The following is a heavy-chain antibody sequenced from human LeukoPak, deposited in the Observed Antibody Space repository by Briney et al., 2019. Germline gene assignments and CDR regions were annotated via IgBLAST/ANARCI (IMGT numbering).Heavy chain of an antibody. CDR2: ISGRGGST. D-gene: IGHD1-26*01. CDR3: AKAGSIKFDY. J-gene: IGHJ4*01. V-gene: IGHV3-23*01. Sequence: QAGGSLRLSCAASGFTFSSYAMSWVRQAPGKGLEWVSGISGRGGSTYYADSVKGRFTISRDDSMNTLYLQMNSLRAEDAAIYYCAKAGSIKFDYWGQGTLVAVSS. CDR1: GFTFSSYA.